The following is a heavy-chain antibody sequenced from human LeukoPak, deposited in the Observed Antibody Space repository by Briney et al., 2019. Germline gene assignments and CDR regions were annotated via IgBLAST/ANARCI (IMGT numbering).Heavy chain of an antibody. J-gene: IGHJ6*02. V-gene: IGHV1-18*01. D-gene: IGHD3/OR15-3a*01. CDR1: GYTFSDYG. CDR3: ARDLTKNTAFGLKGAVDV. CDR2: ISGYNGNT. Sequence: ASVKVSCKPSGYTFSDYGISWVRQAPGQGLEWMGWISGYNGNTHYAQNLQGRVAMTTDTSTSTAYMELRSLRSDDTAVYFCARDLTKNTAFGLKGAVDVWGQGTTVTVSS.